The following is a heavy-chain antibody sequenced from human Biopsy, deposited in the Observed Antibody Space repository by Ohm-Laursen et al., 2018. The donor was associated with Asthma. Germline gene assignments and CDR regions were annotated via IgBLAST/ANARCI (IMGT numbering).Heavy chain of an antibody. CDR2: TFYSGST. Sequence: TLSLTCSVFGGSVYSYDHHWSWIRQPPGKGLEWIGFTFYSGSTFYNPSLRSRITISVDTSKRQFSLSLRSVTVADTAVYFCARAQSYGDIYYGLDVWGQGTTVTVSS. V-gene: IGHV4-30-4*01. CDR1: GGSVYSYDHH. D-gene: IGHD2-21*02. J-gene: IGHJ6*02. CDR3: ARAQSYGDIYYGLDV.